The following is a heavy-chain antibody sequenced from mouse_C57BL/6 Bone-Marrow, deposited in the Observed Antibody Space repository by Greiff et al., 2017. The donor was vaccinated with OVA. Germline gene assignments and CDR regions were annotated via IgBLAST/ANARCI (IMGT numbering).Heavy chain of an antibody. J-gene: IGHJ4*01. D-gene: IGHD2-4*01. Sequence: VQLQQSGAELVKPGASVKLSCKASGYTFTSYWMHWVKQRPGQGLEWIGMIHPNSGSTNYNEKFKSKATLTVDKSSSTAYMQLSSLTSEDSAVYYCARVYDYGYAMDYWGQGTSVTVSS. V-gene: IGHV1-64*01. CDR3: ARVYDYGYAMDY. CDR2: IHPNSGST. CDR1: GYTFTSYW.